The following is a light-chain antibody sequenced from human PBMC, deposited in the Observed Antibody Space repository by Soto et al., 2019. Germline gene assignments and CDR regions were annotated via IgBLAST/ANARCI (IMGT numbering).Light chain of an antibody. CDR3: QQYGSSPPIT. J-gene: IGKJ5*01. CDR1: QSVRSH. CDR2: GAS. V-gene: IGKV3-20*01. Sequence: EIVLTQSPVTLSLSPGERASLSCRSSQSVRSHLAWYQQKPGQAPRLLIYGASSRATGIPDRFGGSGSGTDFTLTISRLEPEDFAVYYCQQYGSSPPITFGQGTRLEIK.